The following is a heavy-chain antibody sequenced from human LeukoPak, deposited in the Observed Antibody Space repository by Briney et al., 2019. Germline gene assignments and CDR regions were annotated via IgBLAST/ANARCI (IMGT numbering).Heavy chain of an antibody. CDR1: GGSISSYY. CDR2: IYTSGST. J-gene: IGHJ6*03. V-gene: IGHV4-4*07. CDR3: VRGVPVRYYYYMDV. D-gene: IGHD1-1*01. Sequence: PSETLSLTRTVSGGSISSYYWSWIRQPAGKGLEWIGRIYTSGSTNYNPSLKSRVTMSVDTSKNQFSLKLSSVTAADTAVYYCVRGVPVRYYYYMDVWGKGTTVTVSS.